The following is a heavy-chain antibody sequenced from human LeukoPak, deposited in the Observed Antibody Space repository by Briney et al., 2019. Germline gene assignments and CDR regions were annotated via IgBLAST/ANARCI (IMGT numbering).Heavy chain of an antibody. CDR1: GIIFSNYA. CDR3: ARGRQGAKTRYFDL. D-gene: IGHD1-26*01. J-gene: IGHJ2*01. CDR2: ISSDGGST. V-gene: IGHV3-64*01. Sequence: GGSLRLSCAASGIIFSNYAMHWVRKGAGKGLECISTISSDGGSTYYANSVKGRFTISRDNSKNTLYLQMGSLRAEDMAVYYCARGRQGAKTRYFDLWGRGTRVTVSS.